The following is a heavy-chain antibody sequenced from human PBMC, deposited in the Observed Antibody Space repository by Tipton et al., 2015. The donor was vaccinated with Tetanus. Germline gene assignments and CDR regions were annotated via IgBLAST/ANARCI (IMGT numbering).Heavy chain of an antibody. J-gene: IGHJ4*02. CDR2: IYHSGRT. D-gene: IGHD2-21*01. CDR1: GGSIINNNW. V-gene: IGHV4-4*02. CDR3: ARGSIVFF. Sequence: TLSLTCSVSGGSIINNNWWTWVRQPPGKGLEWIGEIYHSGRTNYNPSLETRVTISVDESKNQFSRNMMSVTAADTAVYYCARGSIVFFGGQGTLVTVSS.